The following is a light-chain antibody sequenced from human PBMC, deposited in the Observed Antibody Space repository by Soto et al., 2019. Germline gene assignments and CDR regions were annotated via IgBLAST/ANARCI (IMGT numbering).Light chain of an antibody. Sequence: QSVLTQPPSASGSPGQSVTISCTGTSSDVGGYNYVSWYQQHPGKAPKLMIYEVSKRPSGVPNRFSGSKSGNTASLAISGLRSEDEADYYCAAWDDSLSAVVFGGGTKVTVL. CDR2: EVS. V-gene: IGLV2-8*01. J-gene: IGLJ2*01. CDR3: AAWDDSLSAVV. CDR1: SSDVGGYNY.